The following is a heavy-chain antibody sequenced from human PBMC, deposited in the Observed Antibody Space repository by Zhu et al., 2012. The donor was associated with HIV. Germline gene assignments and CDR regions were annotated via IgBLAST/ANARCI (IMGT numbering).Heavy chain of an antibody. CDR3: ARRGVYSGSYYLDY. J-gene: IGHJ4*02. D-gene: IGHD1-26*01. Sequence: QVHLQESGPGLVKPSETLSPTCTVSSGSFNSSSYYWGWIRQPPGKGLEWIGSIHYSGRTYYNPSLKSRVTISVDTSKNQFSLKLSSVTAADTAVYYCARRGVYSGSYYLDYWGQGTLVTVSS. CDR1: SGSFNSSSYY. CDR2: IHYSGRT. V-gene: IGHV4-39*07.